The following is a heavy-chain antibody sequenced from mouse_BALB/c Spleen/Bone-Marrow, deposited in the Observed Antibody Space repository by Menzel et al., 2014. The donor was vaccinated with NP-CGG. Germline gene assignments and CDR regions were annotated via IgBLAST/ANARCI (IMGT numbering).Heavy chain of an antibody. V-gene: IGHV1-7*01. J-gene: IGHJ3*01. CDR2: INPSTGYT. D-gene: IGHD2-1*01. Sequence: LAKPGASVKMSCKASGYTFTNSWMHWVKQRPGQGLEWIGYINPSTGYTEYNQKFRDKATLTADKSSSTAYMQLSSLTSEDSAVYYCAAGYYGNSGWFAYWGQGTLVTVSA. CDR3: AAGYYGNSGWFAY. CDR1: GYTFTNSW.